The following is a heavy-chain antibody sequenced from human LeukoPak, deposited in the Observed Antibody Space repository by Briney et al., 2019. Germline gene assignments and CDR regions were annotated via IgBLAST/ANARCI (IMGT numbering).Heavy chain of an antibody. Sequence: ASVKVSCKASGYTFTGYYMHWVRQAPGQGLEWMGWINPNSGGTNYAQKFQGRVTMTRDTSISTAYMELSRLRSDDTAVYYCARDLGLDVVVTARAFDIWGQGTMVTVSS. CDR1: GYTFTGYY. J-gene: IGHJ3*02. CDR2: INPNSGGT. D-gene: IGHD2-21*02. CDR3: ARDLGLDVVVTARAFDI. V-gene: IGHV1-2*02.